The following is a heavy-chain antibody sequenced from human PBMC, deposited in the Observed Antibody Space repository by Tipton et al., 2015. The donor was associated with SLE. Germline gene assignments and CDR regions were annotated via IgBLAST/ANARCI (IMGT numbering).Heavy chain of an antibody. CDR3: ARARASGWYVFDL. CDR1: GGSISSYY. CDR2: IYTSGRT. D-gene: IGHD6-19*01. J-gene: IGHJ2*01. V-gene: IGHV4-4*07. Sequence: TLSLTCTVSGGSISSYYWGWIRQPAGEGLGWIGRIYTSGRTNYNPPPKSRVTLSGDTSKNQFSLKLSSVTAADTAVYYWARARASGWYVFDLWGRGTLVTVSS.